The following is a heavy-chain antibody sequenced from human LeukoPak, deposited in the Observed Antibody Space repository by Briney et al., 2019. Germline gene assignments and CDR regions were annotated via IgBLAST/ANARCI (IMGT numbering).Heavy chain of an antibody. CDR1: GYTFTGYY. Sequence: ASVKVSCKASGYTFTGYYMHWVRQAPGQGLEWMGWINPNSGGTNYAQKFQGRVTMTRDTSISTAYMELSRLRSDDTAVYYCARDRPITIFGVGPDYGMDVWGQGTTVTVSS. CDR3: ARDRPITIFGVGPDYGMDV. CDR2: INPNSGGT. J-gene: IGHJ6*02. D-gene: IGHD3-3*01. V-gene: IGHV1-2*02.